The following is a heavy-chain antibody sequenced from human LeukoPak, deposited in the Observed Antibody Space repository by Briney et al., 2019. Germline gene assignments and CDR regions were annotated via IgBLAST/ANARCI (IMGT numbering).Heavy chain of an antibody. Sequence: SVKVSCKASGGTFSSYAISWVRQAPGQGLEWMGRIIPIFGTANYAQKFQGRVTITTDESTSTAYMELSSLRSEDTAVYYCARGRGENYYDSSGYYFNWFDPWGQGTLVTVSS. J-gene: IGHJ5*02. D-gene: IGHD3-22*01. CDR1: GGTFSSYA. V-gene: IGHV1-69*05. CDR3: ARGRGENYYDSSGYYFNWFDP. CDR2: IIPIFGTA.